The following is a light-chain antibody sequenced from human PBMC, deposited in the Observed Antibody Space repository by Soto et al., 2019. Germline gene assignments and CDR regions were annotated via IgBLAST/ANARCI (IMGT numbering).Light chain of an antibody. CDR3: QQYNNWHPRT. V-gene: IGKV3-15*01. CDR1: QNIGRS. J-gene: IGKJ1*01. Sequence: EIVMTQSPATLFVSPGDSVTLSCMAIQNIGRSLAWYQQKSGQAPRILIYGASTRATGVRPRFSGRGSGTEFTLTISNLQYEDSAVYYCQQYNNWHPRTFGPGTKVDIK. CDR2: GAS.